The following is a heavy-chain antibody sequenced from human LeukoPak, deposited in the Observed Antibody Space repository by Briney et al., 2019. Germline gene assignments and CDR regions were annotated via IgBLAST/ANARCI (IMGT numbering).Heavy chain of an antibody. V-gene: IGHV4-38-2*01. Sequence: KPSETLSLTCAVSGYSISSGYFWGWIRQPPGKGLEWIAYMYYSESPNYNPSLKSRVTMSGDTSGNQFSLKLNSVTAADTAVYYCARSYDTNNRQRFDYWGQGILVTVSP. J-gene: IGHJ4*02. CDR3: ARSYDTNNRQRFDY. CDR2: MYYSESP. D-gene: IGHD3-22*01. CDR1: GYSISSGYF.